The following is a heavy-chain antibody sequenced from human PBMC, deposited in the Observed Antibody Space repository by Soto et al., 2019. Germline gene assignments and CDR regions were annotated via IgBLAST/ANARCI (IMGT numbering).Heavy chain of an antibody. V-gene: IGHV3-30-3*01. J-gene: IGHJ6*02. D-gene: IGHD1-26*01. CDR2: ISYDGSNK. Sequence: PGGSLRLSCAASGFTFSSYAMNWVRQAPGKGLERVAVISYDGSNKYYADSVKGRFTISRDNSKNTLYLQMNSLGAADTAVYYCARDPGASGSYYYGMDVWGQGTTVTVS. CDR3: ARDPGASGSYYYGMDV. CDR1: GFTFSSYA.